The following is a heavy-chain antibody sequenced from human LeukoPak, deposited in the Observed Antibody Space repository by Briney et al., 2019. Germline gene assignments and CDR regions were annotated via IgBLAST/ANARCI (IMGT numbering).Heavy chain of an antibody. D-gene: IGHD4-17*01. CDR2: ISAYNGNT. V-gene: IGHV1-18*01. CDR1: GYTFTSYG. Sequence: ASVKVSCKASGYTFTSYGISWVRQAPGQGLEWMGWISAYNGNTNYAQKLQGRVTMTTDTSTSTAYMELRSLRSDDTAVYYCARVWGDYFYYYYYMDVWGKGTTVTVSS. J-gene: IGHJ6*03. CDR3: ARVWGDYFYYYYYMDV.